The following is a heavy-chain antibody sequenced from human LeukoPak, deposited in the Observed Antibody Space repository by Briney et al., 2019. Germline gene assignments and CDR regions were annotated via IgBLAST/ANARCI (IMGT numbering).Heavy chain of an antibody. Sequence: SETLSLTCTVSGGSISSSSYYWGWIRQPPGKGLEWIGSIYYSGSTYYNPSLKSRVTISVDTSKNQFSLELCSVTAADTAVHYCARRGYYDSVEDYWGQGTLVTVSS. CDR2: IYYSGST. D-gene: IGHD3-22*01. CDR1: GGSISSSSYY. CDR3: ARRGYYDSVEDY. V-gene: IGHV4-39*01. J-gene: IGHJ4*02.